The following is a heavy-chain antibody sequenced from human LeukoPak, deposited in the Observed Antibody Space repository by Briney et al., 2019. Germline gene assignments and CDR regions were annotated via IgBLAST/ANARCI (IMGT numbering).Heavy chain of an antibody. CDR2: ISGSGGST. V-gene: IGHV3-23*01. J-gene: IGHJ6*02. Sequence: GGSLRLSCAASGFTVSSNYMSWVRQAPGKGLEWVSAISGSGGSTYYADSVRGRFTISRDNSKNTLYLQMNSLRAEDTAVYYCARERIAAAGTSGYYGMDVWGQGTTVTVSS. CDR1: GFTVSSNY. CDR3: ARERIAAAGTSGYYGMDV. D-gene: IGHD6-13*01.